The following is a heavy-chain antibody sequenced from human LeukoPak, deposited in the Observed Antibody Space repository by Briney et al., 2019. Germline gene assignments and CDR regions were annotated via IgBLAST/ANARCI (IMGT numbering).Heavy chain of an antibody. CDR2: INPNRGGT. V-gene: IGHV1-2*02. CDR3: ARDRYYDSSGYIFDY. D-gene: IGHD3-22*01. Sequence: ASVKVSCKASGYTFTGYYMQWVRQTPRQRLEWIGWINPNRGGTNYAQKFKGRVTMTRDTSISTAYMELSRLRSDDTAVYYCARDRYYDSSGYIFDYWGQGTLVTVSS. CDR1: GYTFTGYY. J-gene: IGHJ4*02.